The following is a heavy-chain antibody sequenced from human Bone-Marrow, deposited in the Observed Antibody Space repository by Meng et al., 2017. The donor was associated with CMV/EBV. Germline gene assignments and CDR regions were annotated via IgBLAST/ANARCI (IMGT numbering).Heavy chain of an antibody. CDR3: TTLGMPSPQENTLIDVAFDY. CDR2: ISSSGSTI. D-gene: IGHD1-14*01. V-gene: IGHV3-48*03. CDR1: GFTFSSYE. J-gene: IGHJ4*02. Sequence: GGSLRLSCAASGFTFSSYEMNWVRQAPGKGLEWVSYISSSGSTIYYADSVKGRFIISRDDSKDTLHLQMNSLKVEDTAMYYCTTLGMPSPQENTLIDVAFDYWGQGALVTVSS.